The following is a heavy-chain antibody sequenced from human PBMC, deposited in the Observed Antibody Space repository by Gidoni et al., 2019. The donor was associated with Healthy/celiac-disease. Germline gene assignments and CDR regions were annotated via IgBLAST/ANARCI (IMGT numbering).Heavy chain of an antibody. V-gene: IGHV3-30*18. J-gene: IGHJ1*01. Sequence: QVQLVESGGVVVQPGRSLRLSCAASGFTFSSYGMHWVRQAPGKGLEWVAVISYDGSNKYYADSVKGRFTISRDNSKNTLYLQMNSLRAEDTAVYYCAKPETYYYDSSLTQYFQHWGQGTLVTVSS. CDR3: AKPETYYYDSSLTQYFQH. D-gene: IGHD3-22*01. CDR1: GFTFSSYG. CDR2: ISYDGSNK.